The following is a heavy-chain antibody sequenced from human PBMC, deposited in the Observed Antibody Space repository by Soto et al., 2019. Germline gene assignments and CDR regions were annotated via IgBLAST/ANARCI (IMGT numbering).Heavy chain of an antibody. CDR2: IYHSGNA. J-gene: IGHJ3*02. V-gene: IGHV4-4*02. CDR3: GRLRRTPNDAFDS. Sequence: PSETLSLTCDVSGGSISSSNWWSWVRQSPGKWLNWIAEIYHSGNANHDPSLRSRLTISVDRSKNLFSLKLTSVTASDTAVYYCGRLRRTPNDAFDSWGPGTMGT. CDR1: GGSISSSNW.